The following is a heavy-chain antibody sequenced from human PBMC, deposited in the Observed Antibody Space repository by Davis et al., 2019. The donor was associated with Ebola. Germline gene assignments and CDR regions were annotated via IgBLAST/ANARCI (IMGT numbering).Heavy chain of an antibody. CDR1: GGSFSGYY. Sequence: MPSETLSLTCAVYGGSFSGYYWGWIRQPPGKGLESIGSIYYSGSTNYNPSLKSRVTISVDTSKNQFSLKLSSVTAADTAVYYCARGYYGDRFDYWGQGTLVTVSS. V-gene: IGHV4-34*01. D-gene: IGHD4-17*01. J-gene: IGHJ4*02. CDR3: ARGYYGDRFDY. CDR2: IYYSGST.